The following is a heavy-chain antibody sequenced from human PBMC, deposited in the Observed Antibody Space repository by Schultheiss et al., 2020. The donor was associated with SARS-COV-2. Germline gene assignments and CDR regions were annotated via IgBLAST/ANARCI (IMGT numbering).Heavy chain of an antibody. D-gene: IGHD3-3*01. CDR1: GFTFSSYE. CDR3: ARHVVQGYDFWSGYFDPEQNWFDP. Sequence: GSLRLSCAASGFTFSSYEMNWVRQPPGKGLEWIGEIYHSGSTYYNPSLKSRVTISVDTSKNQFSLKLSSVTAADTAVYYCARHVVQGYDFWSGYFDPEQNWFDPWGQGTLVTVSS. CDR2: IYHSGST. J-gene: IGHJ5*02. V-gene: IGHV4-34*01.